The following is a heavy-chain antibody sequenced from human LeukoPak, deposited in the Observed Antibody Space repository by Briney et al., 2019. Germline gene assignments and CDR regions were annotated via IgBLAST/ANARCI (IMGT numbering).Heavy chain of an antibody. CDR2: FYSDGSRT. CDR3: ARSGRGGAFDI. V-gene: IGHV3-74*01. CDR1: GFTLSSNW. J-gene: IGHJ3*02. Sequence: GGSLRLSCAGSGFTLSSNWMHWVRQAPGNGLVWVSRFYSDGSRTNYADSVKGRFTISGDNAKNTQYLQMNSLRAEDTAVYYCARSGRGGAFDIWGQGTMVTVSS. D-gene: IGHD1-26*01.